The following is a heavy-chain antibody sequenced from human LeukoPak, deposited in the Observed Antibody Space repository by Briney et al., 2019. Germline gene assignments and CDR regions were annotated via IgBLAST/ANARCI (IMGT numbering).Heavy chain of an antibody. CDR2: IHYTGST. V-gene: IGHV4-59*08. CDR3: ARLSKDTVVLPAAMAHYFDY. CDR1: GGSISGYY. Sequence: PSETLSLTCTVSGGSISGYYWSWIRQPPGKGLQFIGYIHYTGSTNYNPSLESRVTLSVDTSKNQFSLKLRSVTAADTAVYYCARLSKDTVVLPAAMAHYFDYLGQGTLVTVSS. J-gene: IGHJ4*02. D-gene: IGHD2-2*01.